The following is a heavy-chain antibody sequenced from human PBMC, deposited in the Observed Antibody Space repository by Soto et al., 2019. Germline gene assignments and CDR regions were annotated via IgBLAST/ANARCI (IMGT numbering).Heavy chain of an antibody. CDR1: GFTFSSYA. CDR2: ISGSGGST. J-gene: IGHJ4*02. CDR3: ARSSRQTTAIPLAPDY. Sequence: QPGGSLRLSCAASGFTFSSYAMSWVRQAPGKGLEWVSAISGSGGSTYYADSVKGRFTISRDNSKNTLYLQMNSLRAEDTAVYYCARSSRQTTAIPLAPDYWGQGTLVTVSS. V-gene: IGHV3-23*01. D-gene: IGHD2-2*02.